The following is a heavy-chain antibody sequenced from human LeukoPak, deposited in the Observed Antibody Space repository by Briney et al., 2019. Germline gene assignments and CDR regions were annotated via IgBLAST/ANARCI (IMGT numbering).Heavy chain of an antibody. Sequence: KPGESLKISCKGSGYSFTSYWIGWVRQMPGKGLEWMGIIYPGDSDTRYSPSFQGQVTISADKSISTAYLQWSSLKASDTAMYYCAGHPRLGVNYYHYMDVWGKGTTVTVSS. D-gene: IGHD3-10*01. J-gene: IGHJ6*03. CDR2: IYPGDSDT. CDR3: AGHPRLGVNYYHYMDV. V-gene: IGHV5-51*01. CDR1: GYSFTSYW.